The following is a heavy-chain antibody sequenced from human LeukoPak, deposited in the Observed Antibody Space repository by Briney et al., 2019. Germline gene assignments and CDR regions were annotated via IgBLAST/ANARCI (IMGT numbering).Heavy chain of an antibody. V-gene: IGHV4-39*01. CDR1: GGSIKSSTDY. D-gene: IGHD5-24*01. CDR3: ARRDGFNAY. Sequence: SETLSLTCTVSGGSIKSSTDYFWGWIRQPPGKGLEWIGSIFYSGSTYYNPSLKSRVTMSVDTSKNQFSLTLSSVTAADTAVYYCARRDGFNAYWGQGTLVTVSS. CDR2: IFYSGST. J-gene: IGHJ4*02.